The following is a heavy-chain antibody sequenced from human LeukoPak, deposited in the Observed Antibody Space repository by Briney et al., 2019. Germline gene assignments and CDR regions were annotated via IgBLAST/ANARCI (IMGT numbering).Heavy chain of an antibody. CDR3: ARAPLSYGDYSNWFDP. D-gene: IGHD4-17*01. CDR1: GGSMSSYY. Sequence: PSETLSLTCSVSGGSMSSYYWSWIRQSPGKGLEWIGYIYYSGSTNYNPSLKSRVTISVDTSKNQFSLKLSSVTAADTAVYYCARAPLSYGDYSNWFDPWGQGTLVTVSS. CDR2: IYYSGST. V-gene: IGHV4-59*01. J-gene: IGHJ5*02.